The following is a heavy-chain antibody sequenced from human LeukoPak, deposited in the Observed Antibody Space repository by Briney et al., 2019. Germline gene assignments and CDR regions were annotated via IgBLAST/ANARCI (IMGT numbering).Heavy chain of an antibody. D-gene: IGHD2-2*02. J-gene: IGHJ6*03. CDR3: ARAGLAVPAAIGPYYYYMDV. V-gene: IGHV6-1*01. CDR2: TYYRSKWYN. CDR1: GDSVSSNSAA. Sequence: SQTLSLTCAISGDSVSSNSAAWNWIRQSPSRGLEWLGRTYYRSKWYNDYAVSVKSRITINPDTSKNQFSLQLNSVTPEDTAVYYCARAGLAVPAAIGPYYYYMDVWGKGTTVTVSS.